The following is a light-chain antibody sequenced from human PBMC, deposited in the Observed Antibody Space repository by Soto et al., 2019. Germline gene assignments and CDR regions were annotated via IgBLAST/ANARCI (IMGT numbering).Light chain of an antibody. CDR2: DVS. V-gene: IGLV2-14*01. Sequence: QSALTQPASVSGSPGQSITISCTGTLSDVGGYNYVSWYQQHPGKAPKLMIYDVSNRPSGVSNRFSGSKSGNTASLTISGLQAEDEADYYCSSYTSSSTPVVFGGGTKLTV. CDR3: SSYTSSSTPVV. J-gene: IGLJ2*01. CDR1: LSDVGGYNY.